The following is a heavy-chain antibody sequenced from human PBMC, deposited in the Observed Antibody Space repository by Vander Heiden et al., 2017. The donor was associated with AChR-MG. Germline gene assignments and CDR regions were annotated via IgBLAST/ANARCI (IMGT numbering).Heavy chain of an antibody. CDR3: GRYSIGRLGIFDY. J-gene: IGHJ4*02. CDR1: GGPISGHY. D-gene: IGHD6-19*01. V-gene: IGHV4-4*07. CDR2: MYASGSA. Sequence: QVQLQESGPGLVKPSETLSLTCIVSGGPISGHYWSWVRQPAGKGLEWLGRMYASGSAKYNPALKSRVTMSVDTSKNQFSLRLRSVTAADTAVYYCGRYSIGRLGIFDYWGQGTLVTVSS.